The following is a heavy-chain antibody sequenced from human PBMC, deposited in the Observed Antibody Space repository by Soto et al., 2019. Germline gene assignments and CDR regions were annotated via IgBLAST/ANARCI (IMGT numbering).Heavy chain of an antibody. J-gene: IGHJ4*02. V-gene: IGHV1-3*01. Sequence: QVHLVQSGAEVRKPGASVKVSCKASGYTFSSYAMHWVRQAPGQRLEWMGWINAGYGNTKSSQKCQDSVTISRDTSASTAYMELTSLRSEDTAVDYGARDTGDGTVDFWGQGTLVTVSS. D-gene: IGHD7-27*01. CDR1: GYTFSSYA. CDR3: ARDTGDGTVDF. CDR2: INAGYGNT.